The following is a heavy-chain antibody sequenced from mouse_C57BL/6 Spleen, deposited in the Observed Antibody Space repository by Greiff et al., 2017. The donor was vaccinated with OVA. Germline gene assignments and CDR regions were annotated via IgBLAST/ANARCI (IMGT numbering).Heavy chain of an antibody. D-gene: IGHD2-4*01. CDR2: ISSGGDYI. CDR1: GFTFSSYA. J-gene: IGHJ3*01. V-gene: IGHV5-9-1*02. CDR3: TRDDHGGFAY. Sequence: EVQGVESGEGLVKPGGSLKLSCAASGFTFSSYAMSWVRQTPEKRLEWVAYISSGGDYIYYADTVKGRFTISRDNARNTLYLQMSSLKSEDTAMYYCTRDDHGGFAYWGQGTLVTVSA.